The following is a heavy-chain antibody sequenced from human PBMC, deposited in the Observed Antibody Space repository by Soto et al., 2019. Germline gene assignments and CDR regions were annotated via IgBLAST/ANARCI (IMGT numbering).Heavy chain of an antibody. D-gene: IGHD6-19*01. J-gene: IGHJ4*02. V-gene: IGHV1-46*01. CDR3: ARAVAVAADFDY. CDR1: GYTFTNYY. CDR2: INPSSGST. Sequence: ASVKVSCKASGYTFTNYYMHWVRQAPGQGLEWMGIINPSSGSTSYAQKFQGRVTITRDTSASTAYMELSSLRSEDTAVYYCARAVAVAADFDYWGQGTLVTAPQ.